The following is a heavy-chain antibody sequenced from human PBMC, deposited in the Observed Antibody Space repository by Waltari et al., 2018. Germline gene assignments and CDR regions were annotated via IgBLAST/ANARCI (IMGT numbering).Heavy chain of an antibody. Sequence: QLQLQESGPGLVKPSETLSLTCTVSGGSISSSSYYWGWIRQPPGKGLEWIGSIYYGGSTYYNPSLKSRVTISVDTSKNQFSLKLSSVTAADTAVYYCARLLRGGPEGWGQGTLVTVSS. J-gene: IGHJ4*02. CDR2: IYYGGST. CDR1: GGSISSSSYY. D-gene: IGHD3-10*01. V-gene: IGHV4-39*01. CDR3: ARLLRGGPEG.